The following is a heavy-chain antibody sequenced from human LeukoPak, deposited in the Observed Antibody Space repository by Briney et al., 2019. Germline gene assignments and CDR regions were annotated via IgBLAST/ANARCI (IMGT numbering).Heavy chain of an antibody. D-gene: IGHD5-24*01. V-gene: IGHV3-48*03. Sequence: PGGSLRLSCVVSGFTFSSYEMNWVRQAPGKRLEWLSHISSSGSSIQYADPVKGRFTISRDNAKNSLYLQMNSLRAEDTAVYYRARTRDGPFDYWGQGTLVTVSS. CDR3: ARTRDGPFDY. CDR1: GFTFSSYE. J-gene: IGHJ4*02. CDR2: ISSSGSSI.